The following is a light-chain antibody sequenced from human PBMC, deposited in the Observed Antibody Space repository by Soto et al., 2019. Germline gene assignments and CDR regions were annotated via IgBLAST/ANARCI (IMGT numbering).Light chain of an antibody. CDR2: AAS. CDR1: QSIRNY. J-gene: IGKJ1*01. Sequence: DIQMTQSPSSLSASVGDRVTISCRASQSIRNYVSWYQQKPGTAPKLLIRAASTLQSGVPSRFSGSASGTDFTLTISSLQIEDFVTYFCQQTDSTPQTFGQGTNVEI. CDR3: QQTDSTPQT. V-gene: IGKV1-39*01.